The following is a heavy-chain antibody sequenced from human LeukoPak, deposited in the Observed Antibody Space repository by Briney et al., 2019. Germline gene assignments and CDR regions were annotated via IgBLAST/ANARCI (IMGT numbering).Heavy chain of an antibody. V-gene: IGHV3-48*04. D-gene: IGHD1-7*01. CDR1: GFTFSSYG. CDR3: TREREGTY. J-gene: IGHJ4*02. Sequence: GGSLRLSCAASGFTFSSYGMNWVRQAPGKGLEWVSYISSSSGIIYYADSVKGRFTISRDDAKNSLYLQMNSLRAEDTAVYYCTREREGTYWGQGALVTVSS. CDR2: ISSSSGII.